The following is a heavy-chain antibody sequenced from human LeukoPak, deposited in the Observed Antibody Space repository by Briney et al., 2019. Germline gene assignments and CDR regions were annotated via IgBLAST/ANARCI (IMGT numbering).Heavy chain of an antibody. D-gene: IGHD1-26*01. CDR3: TRVRLGAATRYFDY. CDR2: IKNKANSYGT. Sequence: GGSLRLSCAVSGFSFSDHYMDWVRLAPGKGLEWVGRIKNKANSYGTDYAASVKGRFTLSRDDSKDSLYLQMNSLRSEDTALYYCTRVRLGAATRYFDYWGQGTLVTVSS. J-gene: IGHJ4*02. CDR1: GFSFSDHY. V-gene: IGHV3-72*01.